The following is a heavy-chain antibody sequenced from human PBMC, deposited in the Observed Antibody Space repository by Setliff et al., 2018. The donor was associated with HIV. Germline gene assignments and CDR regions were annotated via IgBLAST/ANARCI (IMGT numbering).Heavy chain of an antibody. D-gene: IGHD3-22*01. CDR1: GFTFSDYY. J-gene: IGHJ4*02. Sequence: GSLRLSCAASGFTFSDYYMSWIRQAPGKGLEWIGEINHSGRTKYSPSLRSRVSISIDTSKTQFSLKLSSVTAADTAVYYCARHDSGGYYSLDYWGQGTLITVSS. CDR3: ARHDSGGYYSLDY. V-gene: IGHV4-34*01. CDR2: INHSGRT.